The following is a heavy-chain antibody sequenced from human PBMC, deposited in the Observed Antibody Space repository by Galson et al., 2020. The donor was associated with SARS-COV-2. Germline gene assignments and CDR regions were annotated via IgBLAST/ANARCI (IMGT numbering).Heavy chain of an antibody. J-gene: IGHJ3*02. CDR2: INSDGSST. CDR1: GFTFSSYW. Sequence: GGSLRLSCAASGFTFSSYWMHWVRQAPGKGLVWVSRINSDGSSTSYGDSVKGRFTISRDNAKNTLYLQMNSLRAEDTAVYYCATGYYYDSSGSAFDIWGQGTMVTVSS. V-gene: IGHV3-74*01. CDR3: ATGYYYDSSGSAFDI. D-gene: IGHD3-22*01.